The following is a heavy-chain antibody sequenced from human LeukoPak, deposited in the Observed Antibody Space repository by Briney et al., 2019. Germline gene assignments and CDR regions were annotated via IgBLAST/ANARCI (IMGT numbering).Heavy chain of an antibody. CDR3: ADGFYDILTGYYNPFDY. V-gene: IGHV3-23*01. D-gene: IGHD3-9*01. CDR2: ISGSGGST. J-gene: IGHJ4*02. CDR1: GFIFNNYA. Sequence: GGSLRLSCAASGFIFNNYALSWVRQAPGKGLEWVSAISGSGGSTYYADSVKGRFTISRDNSKNTLYLQMNSLRAEDTAVYYCADGFYDILTGYYNPFDYWGQGTLVTVSS.